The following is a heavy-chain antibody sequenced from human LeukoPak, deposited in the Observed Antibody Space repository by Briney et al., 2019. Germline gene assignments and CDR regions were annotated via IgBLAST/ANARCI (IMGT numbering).Heavy chain of an antibody. D-gene: IGHD3-10*01. Sequence: SQTLSLTCTVSGGSISSGDYYWSWIRQPPGKGLEWIGYIYYSGSTYYNPSLESRVTISVDTSKNQFSLKLSSVTAADTAVYYCAREAMVRGVIRYYYGMDVWGQGTTVTVSS. J-gene: IGHJ6*02. CDR3: AREAMVRGVIRYYYGMDV. CDR1: GGSISSGDYY. V-gene: IGHV4-30-4*01. CDR2: IYYSGST.